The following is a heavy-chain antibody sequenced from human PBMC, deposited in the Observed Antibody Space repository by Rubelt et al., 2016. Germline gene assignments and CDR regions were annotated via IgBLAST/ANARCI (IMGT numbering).Heavy chain of an antibody. J-gene: IGHJ5*02. CDR1: GGSISSYY. Sequence: ETLSLTCTVSGGSISSYYWSWIRQPPGKGLEWIGYSYYSGSTNYNPSLKSRVTISVDTSKNQFSLKLSSVTAADTAVYYCARSRAARPPTRDNWFDPWGQGNLVTVCS. CDR3: ARSRAARPPTRDNWFDP. D-gene: IGHD6-6*01. V-gene: IGHV4-59*01. CDR2: SYYSGST.